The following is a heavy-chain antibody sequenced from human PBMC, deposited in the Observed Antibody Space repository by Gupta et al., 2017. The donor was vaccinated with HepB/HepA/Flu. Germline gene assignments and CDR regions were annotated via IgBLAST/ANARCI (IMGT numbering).Heavy chain of an antibody. CDR1: GFTFDNYA. D-gene: IGHD1-1*01. CDR3: AKARRGTQTMIAFDI. J-gene: IGHJ3*02. V-gene: IGHV3-23*01. CDR2: ISGSGTTT. Sequence: EVQLLESGGGLLQPGGSLRLSCAASGFTFDNYAMSWVRQAPGKGLEWVSGISGSGTTTYYAGSVKGRFTISRDNSKNTVYLQTNSLGAEDTAVYYCAKARRGTQTMIAFDIWGQGTMITVSS.